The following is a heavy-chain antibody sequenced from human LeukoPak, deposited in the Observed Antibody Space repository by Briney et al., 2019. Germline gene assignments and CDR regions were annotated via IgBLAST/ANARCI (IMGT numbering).Heavy chain of an antibody. CDR2: IRSKAYGGTT. Sequence: GGSLRLSCTASGFTFGDYAMSWVRQAPGKGLEWVGFIRSKAYGGTTEYAASVKGRFTISRDDSKSIAYLQMNILKTEDTAVYYCTSTPPYCGGDCYLLVYWGQGTLVTVSS. J-gene: IGHJ4*02. V-gene: IGHV3-49*04. CDR3: TSTPPYCGGDCYLLVY. D-gene: IGHD2-21*01. CDR1: GFTFGDYA.